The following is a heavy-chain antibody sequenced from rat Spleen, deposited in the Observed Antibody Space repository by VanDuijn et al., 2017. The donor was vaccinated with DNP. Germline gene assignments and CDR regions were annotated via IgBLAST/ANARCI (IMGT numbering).Heavy chain of an antibody. Sequence: EVLLVESDGGLVQPGRSLKLSCAVSGFTFSDYYMAWVRQAPAKGLEWVATISHNGGTPYYRDSVKGRFTISRDNAQSTLYLQMDSLRSEDTANYYGAKGPNYGGWSDYFDYWGQGVMVTVSS. J-gene: IGHJ2*01. CDR2: ISHNGGTP. CDR3: AKGPNYGGWSDYFDY. D-gene: IGHD1-11*01. CDR1: GFTFSDYY. V-gene: IGHV5-7*01.